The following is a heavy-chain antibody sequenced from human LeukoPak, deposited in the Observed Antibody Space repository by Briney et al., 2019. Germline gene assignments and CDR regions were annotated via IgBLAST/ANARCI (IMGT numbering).Heavy chain of an antibody. Sequence: GGSLRLSCAASGFTFSSYSMNWVRQAPGKGLEWVSSISSSSSSYIYYADSVKGRFTISRDNAKNSLYLQMNSLRAEDTAVYYCARDSGSYYKESYWGQGTLVTVSS. CDR2: ISSSSSSYI. CDR3: ARDSGSYYKESY. CDR1: GFTFSSYS. V-gene: IGHV3-21*01. D-gene: IGHD1-26*01. J-gene: IGHJ4*02.